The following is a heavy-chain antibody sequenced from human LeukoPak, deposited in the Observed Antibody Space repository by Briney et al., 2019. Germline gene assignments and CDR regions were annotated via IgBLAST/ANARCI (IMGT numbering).Heavy chain of an antibody. V-gene: IGHV4-59*01. Sequence: PSETLSLTCTVSGGSISSYYWSWIRQPPGKGLEWIGYIYYSGSTSYNPSLKSRVTISVDTSKNQFSLKLSSVTAADTAVYYCARVESSGWYYFDYWGQGTLVTVSS. J-gene: IGHJ4*02. CDR1: GGSISSYY. CDR2: IYYSGST. CDR3: ARVESSGWYYFDY. D-gene: IGHD6-19*01.